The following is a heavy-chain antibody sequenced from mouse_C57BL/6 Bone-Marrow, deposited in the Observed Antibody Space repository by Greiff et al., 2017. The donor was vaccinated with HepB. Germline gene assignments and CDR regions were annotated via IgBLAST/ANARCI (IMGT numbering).Heavy chain of an antibody. D-gene: IGHD2-1*01. V-gene: IGHV1-81*01. CDR2: IYPRSGNT. J-gene: IGHJ3*01. Sequence: QVQLKESGAELVRPGASVKLSCTASGFNIKDDYMHWVKQRPEQGLEWIGEIYPRSGNTYYNEKFKGKATLTADKSSSTAYMELRSLTSEDSAVYFCAGYGNFGAYWGQGTLVTVSA. CDR1: GFNIKDDY. CDR3: AGYGNFGAY.